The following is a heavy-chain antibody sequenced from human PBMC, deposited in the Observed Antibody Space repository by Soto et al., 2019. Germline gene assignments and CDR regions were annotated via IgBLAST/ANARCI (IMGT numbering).Heavy chain of an antibody. CDR2: INPSGDST. D-gene: IGHD3-22*01. CDR3: ARDNSDNSGWWFDP. V-gene: IGHV1-46*01. J-gene: IGHJ5*02. Sequence: QVQLVQSGAEVKKPGASVKVSCKASGYTFTRHWMHWVRQAPGQGLEWMGIINPSGDSTSFAQKFRGRVTLTRDTSTSTGYMELSSLGSEDTAVYYCARDNSDNSGWWFDPWGQGTLVTVSS. CDR1: GYTFTRHW.